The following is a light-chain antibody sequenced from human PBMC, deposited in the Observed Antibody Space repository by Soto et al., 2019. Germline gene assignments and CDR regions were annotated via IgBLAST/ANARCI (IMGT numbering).Light chain of an antibody. Sequence: QSALTQPRSVSGSPGQSVTISCTGTSSDVGGYEYVSWYQQHPGKAPKLMIYDVIKRPSGVPDRFSGSKSGNTASPTISGLQAEDEADYYCCSYAGSYTHYVFATGTKLTVL. J-gene: IGLJ1*01. CDR1: SSDVGGYEY. V-gene: IGLV2-11*01. CDR3: CSYAGSYTHYV. CDR2: DVI.